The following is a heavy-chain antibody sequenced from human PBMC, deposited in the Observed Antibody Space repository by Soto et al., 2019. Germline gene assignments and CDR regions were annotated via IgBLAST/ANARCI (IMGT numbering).Heavy chain of an antibody. CDR1: GGTFSSYA. Sequence: ASVKVSCKASGGTFSSYAISWVRQAPGQGLEWMGGIIPIFGTANYAQKFQGRATITADESTSTAYMELSSLRSEDTAVYYCAVPVFREIYSYGPLSDAFDIWGQGTMVTVSS. CDR2: IIPIFGTA. CDR3: AVPVFREIYSYGPLSDAFDI. V-gene: IGHV1-69*13. D-gene: IGHD5-18*01. J-gene: IGHJ3*02.